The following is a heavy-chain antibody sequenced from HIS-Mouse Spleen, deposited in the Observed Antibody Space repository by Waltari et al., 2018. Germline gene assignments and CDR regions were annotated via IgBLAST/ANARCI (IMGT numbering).Heavy chain of an antibody. D-gene: IGHD2-15*01. J-gene: IGHJ4*02. CDR1: GGSISSSSYY. CDR2: IYYSGST. V-gene: IGHV4-39*07. CDR3: ASGVVVAATAVHFDY. Sequence: QLQLQESGPGLVKPSETLSLTCTVSGGSISSSSYYGGWIRQPPGKGLEWIGSIYYSGSTYYNPSLKIRVTISVDTSKNQFSLKLSSVTAADTAVYYCASGVVVAATAVHFDYWGQGTLVTVSS.